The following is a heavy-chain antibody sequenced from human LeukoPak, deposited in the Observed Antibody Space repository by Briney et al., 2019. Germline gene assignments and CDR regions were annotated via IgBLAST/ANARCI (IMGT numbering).Heavy chain of an antibody. CDR2: INPDGSAA. J-gene: IGHJ4*02. CDR1: GCTFSHYW. V-gene: IGHV3-7*01. CDR3: VRSIDY. Sequence: PGGSLRLSCEASGCTFSHYWMDWIRQTPGKGLEWVANINPDGSAAFYVDSVKGRVTISRDNAESSLYLQMYGLTAEDTAVYYCVRSIDYWGQGTLVTVSS.